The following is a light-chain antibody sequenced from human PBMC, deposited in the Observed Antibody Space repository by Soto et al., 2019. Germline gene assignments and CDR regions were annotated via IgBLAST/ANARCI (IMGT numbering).Light chain of an antibody. V-gene: IGLV2-14*01. CDR3: SSYTSSSPYV. Sequence: FVLTQPASVSGSPGQSITISCTGTSSDVGGYNYVSWYQQHPGKAPKLMIYEVGNRPSGVSNRFSGSKSGNTASLTISGLQAEDGADYYCSSYTSSSPYVFGTGTKVTVL. CDR2: EVG. CDR1: SSDVGGYNY. J-gene: IGLJ1*01.